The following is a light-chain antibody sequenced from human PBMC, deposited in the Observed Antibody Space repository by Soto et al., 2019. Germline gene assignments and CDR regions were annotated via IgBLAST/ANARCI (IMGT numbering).Light chain of an antibody. Sequence: DIQMAQCPASLCASVVGRVTIPIRASQGSSNYLPWFQQTKGQPPKSLLYATSSLPSGVPSKFRGSGSGTDFTLTISSLQPEDFETYYCQQYNSYPRTFGQGTRLDIK. CDR2: ATS. V-gene: IGKV1-16*02. J-gene: IGKJ5*01. CDR3: QQYNSYPRT. CDR1: QGSSNY.